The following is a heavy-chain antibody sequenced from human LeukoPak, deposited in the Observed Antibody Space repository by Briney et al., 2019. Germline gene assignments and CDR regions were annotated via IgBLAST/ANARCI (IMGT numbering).Heavy chain of an antibody. CDR2: ISSSGSTI. Sequence: GGSLRLSCVASGFTFSSYEMNWVRQAPGKGLEWVSYISSSGSTIYNADSLKGRFTISRDNAKNSLYLQMNSLRAEDTAVYYCARKAPYYYYMDVWGKGTTVTVSS. J-gene: IGHJ6*03. CDR3: ARKAPYYYYMDV. V-gene: IGHV3-48*03. CDR1: GFTFSSYE.